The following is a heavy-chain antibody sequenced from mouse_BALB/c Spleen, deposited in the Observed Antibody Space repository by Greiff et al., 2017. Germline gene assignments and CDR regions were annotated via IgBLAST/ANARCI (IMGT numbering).Heavy chain of an antibody. D-gene: IGHD2-10*02. CDR2: ISYSGST. CDR3: ARQKYGNYLYAMDY. J-gene: IGHJ4*01. Sequence: VQLKESGPGLVKPSQSLSLTCTVTGYSITSDYAWNWIRQFPGNKLEWMGYISYSGSTSYNPSLKSRISITRDTSKNQFFLQLNSVTTEDTATYYCARQKYGNYLYAMDYWGQGTSVTVSS. V-gene: IGHV3-2*02. CDR1: GYSITSDYA.